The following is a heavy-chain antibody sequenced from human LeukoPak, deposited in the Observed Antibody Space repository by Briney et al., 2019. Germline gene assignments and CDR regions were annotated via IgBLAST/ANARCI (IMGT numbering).Heavy chain of an antibody. V-gene: IGHV1-69*04. J-gene: IGHJ5*02. D-gene: IGHD5-12*01. CDR2: IIPILGIA. CDR1: GGTFSSYA. Sequence: SVKVSCKASGGTFSSYAISWVRQAPGQGLEWMGRIIPILGIANYAQEFQGRVTITADKSTSTAYMELSSLRSEDTAVYYCAREGGQQRGYSGYDASFDPWGQGTLVTVSS. CDR3: AREGGQQRGYSGYDASFDP.